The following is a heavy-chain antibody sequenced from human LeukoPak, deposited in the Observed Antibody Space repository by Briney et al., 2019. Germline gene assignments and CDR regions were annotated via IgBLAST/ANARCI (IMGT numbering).Heavy chain of an antibody. Sequence: PGGSLRLSCAASGFTFSSYAMSWVRQAPGKGLEWVSATSGSGGSTYYADSVKGRFTISRDNSKNTLYLQMNSLRAEDTAVYYCAKDQGVYCSGGSCFRTIFDYWGQGTLVTVSS. D-gene: IGHD2-15*01. CDR2: TSGSGGST. CDR1: GFTFSSYA. V-gene: IGHV3-23*01. J-gene: IGHJ4*02. CDR3: AKDQGVYCSGGSCFRTIFDY.